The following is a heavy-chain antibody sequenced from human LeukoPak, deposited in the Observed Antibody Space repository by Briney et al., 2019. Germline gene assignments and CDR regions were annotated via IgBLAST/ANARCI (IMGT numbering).Heavy chain of an antibody. V-gene: IGHV3-48*01. D-gene: IGHD6-13*01. J-gene: IGHJ6*03. CDR3: ARVNAASANLYYYYYMDV. Sequence: PGGSLRLSCAASGFTFSSYSMNWVRQAPGKGLEWVSYISSSSSTIYYADSVKGRFTISRDNAKNSLYLQMNSLRAEDTAVYYCARVNAASANLYYYYYMDVWGKGTTVTVSS. CDR2: ISSSSSTI. CDR1: GFTFSSYS.